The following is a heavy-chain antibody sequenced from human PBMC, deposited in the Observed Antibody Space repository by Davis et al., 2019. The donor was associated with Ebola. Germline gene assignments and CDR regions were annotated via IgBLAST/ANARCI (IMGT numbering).Heavy chain of an antibody. CDR3: AKSRGVEHFTRSGERWDYYYGMDV. J-gene: IGHJ6*02. V-gene: IGHV3-23*01. Sequence: GESLKISCTASGFTFGDYAMSWFRQAPGKGLEWVSAISGSGGSTYYADSVKGRFTISRDNFKNTVYLQMNSLRAEDTAVYYCAKSRGVEHFTRSGERWDYYYGMDVWGQGTTVTVSS. CDR2: ISGSGGST. D-gene: IGHD3-10*01. CDR1: GFTFGDYA.